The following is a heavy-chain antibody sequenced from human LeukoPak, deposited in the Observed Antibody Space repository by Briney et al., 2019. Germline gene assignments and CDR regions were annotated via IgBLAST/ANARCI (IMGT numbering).Heavy chain of an antibody. D-gene: IGHD6-13*01. CDR1: GGSISSHY. CDR3: ARGGYSSSWSHFDL. Sequence: KPSETLSLTCTVSGGSISSHYWSWIRHPPGKGLEWIAYVFYSGSTNYNPSLRNRVTISVDTSKNQFSLKLSSVTAADTAVYYCARGGYSSSWSHFDLWGRGTLVTVSS. J-gene: IGHJ2*01. CDR2: VFYSGST. V-gene: IGHV4-59*11.